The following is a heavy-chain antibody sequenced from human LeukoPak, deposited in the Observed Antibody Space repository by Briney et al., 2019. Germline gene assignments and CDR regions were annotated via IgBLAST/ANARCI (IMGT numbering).Heavy chain of an antibody. CDR2: IIPIFGTA. CDR1: GGTFSSYA. CDR3: ARGIFGPTPPHDA. D-gene: IGHD3/OR15-3a*01. Sequence: SVKVSCKASGGTFSSYAISWVRQASGQGLEWMGGIIPIFGTANYAQKFQGRVTITADKSTSTAYMELSSLRSDDTAVYYCARGIFGPTPPHDAWGQGTLVTVSS. V-gene: IGHV1-69*06. J-gene: IGHJ5*02.